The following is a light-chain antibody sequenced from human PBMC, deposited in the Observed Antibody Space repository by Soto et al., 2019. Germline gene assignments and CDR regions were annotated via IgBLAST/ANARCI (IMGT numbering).Light chain of an antibody. V-gene: IGKV1-5*01. CDR3: QEYKRYSWM. Sequence: DIQMTKSPSTLSSAVGDRVTITCRASQSISSWLAWYQQKPGKAPKLLIYDASSLESGVPSRVSACGSGTDCTLMIDSRRPDDLAAYYCQEYKRYSWMFGRGTRGDIK. CDR1: QSISSW. CDR2: DAS. J-gene: IGKJ1*01.